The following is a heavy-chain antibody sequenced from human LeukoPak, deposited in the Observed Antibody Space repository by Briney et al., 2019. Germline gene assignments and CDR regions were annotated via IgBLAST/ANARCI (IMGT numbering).Heavy chain of an antibody. J-gene: IGHJ3*02. V-gene: IGHV1-69*13. Sequence: SVKVSCKASGGTFSSYAISWVRQAPGQGLEWMGGIIPIFGTANYAQKFQGRVTITADESTSTAYMELSSLRSEDTAVYYCARERDSSSWPDAFAIWGQGTMVTVSS. CDR2: IIPIFGTA. CDR3: ARERDSSSWPDAFAI. CDR1: GGTFSSYA. D-gene: IGHD6-13*01.